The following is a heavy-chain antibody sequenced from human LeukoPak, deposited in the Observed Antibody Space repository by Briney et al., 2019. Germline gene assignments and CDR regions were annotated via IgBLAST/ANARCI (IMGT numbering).Heavy chain of an antibody. D-gene: IGHD3-22*01. CDR1: GGSISSYY. V-gene: IGHV4-59*08. CDR2: IYYSGST. CDR3: ARLTPSYYYDSSGYYDI. J-gene: IGHJ3*02. Sequence: SETLSLTCTVSGGSISSYYWSWIRQPPGKGLEWIGYIYYSGSTNYNPSLKSRVTISVDTSKNQFSLKLSSVTAADTAVYYCARLTPSYYYDSSGYYDIWGQGTKVTVSS.